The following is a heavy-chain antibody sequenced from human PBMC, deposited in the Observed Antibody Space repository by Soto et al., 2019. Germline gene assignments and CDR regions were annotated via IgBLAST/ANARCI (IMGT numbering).Heavy chain of an antibody. Sequence: GGSLRLSCAASGFTFSASAIHWVRQAPGKGLEWVGRIRSKANKYATAYVASVQGRFTISRDDSKNTTYLQMNSLKTEDTAVYYCARVRYGSGNSFDYWGQGTPVTVSS. CDR1: GFTFSASA. D-gene: IGHD3-10*01. J-gene: IGHJ4*02. V-gene: IGHV3-73*01. CDR3: ARVRYGSGNSFDY. CDR2: IRSKANKYAT.